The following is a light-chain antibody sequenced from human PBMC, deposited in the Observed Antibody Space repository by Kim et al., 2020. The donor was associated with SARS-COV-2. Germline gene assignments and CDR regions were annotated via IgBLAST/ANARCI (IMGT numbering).Light chain of an antibody. J-gene: IGKJ1*01. CDR1: QGISNS. CDR2: DAS. Sequence: ASVGDRVTITCRARQGISNSLAWYQQKPGKGPKVLIDDASALQSGVPSRFSGSGSGTDFTLTINSLQPEDVATYYCQKYNSAPWALGQGTKVEIK. V-gene: IGKV1-27*01. CDR3: QKYNSAPWA.